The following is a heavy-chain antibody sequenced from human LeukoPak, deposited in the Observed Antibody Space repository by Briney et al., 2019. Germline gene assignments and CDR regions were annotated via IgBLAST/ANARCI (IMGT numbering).Heavy chain of an antibody. D-gene: IGHD3-22*01. J-gene: IGHJ3*02. CDR2: INHWGYT. V-gene: IGHV4-34*01. CDR3: ARDYYDTSDNSQGFDI. Sequence: SETLSLTCAVYGGSFSGSFSDSYWSWIRQPPGKGPEWIGEINHWGYTNSKPSLKSRVTISIDTSNNHFSLKLTSVTAADTALYYCARDYYDTSDNSQGFDIWGQGTMVTVSS. CDR1: GGSFSGSFSDSY.